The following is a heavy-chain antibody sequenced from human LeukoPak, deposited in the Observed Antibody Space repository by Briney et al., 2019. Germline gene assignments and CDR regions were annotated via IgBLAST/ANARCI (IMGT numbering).Heavy chain of an antibody. Sequence: PSETLSLTCAVYGGSFSGYYWSWIRQPPGKGLEWIGEINHSGSTNYNPSLKSRVTISVDTSKNQFSLKLSSVTAADTAVYYCARTGPYSSGWYKGGAFDYWGQGTLVTVSS. D-gene: IGHD6-19*01. CDR1: GGSFSGYY. J-gene: IGHJ4*02. V-gene: IGHV4-34*01. CDR2: INHSGST. CDR3: ARTGPYSSGWYKGGAFDY.